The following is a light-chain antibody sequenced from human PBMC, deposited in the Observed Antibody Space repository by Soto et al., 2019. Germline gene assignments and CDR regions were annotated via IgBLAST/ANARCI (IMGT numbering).Light chain of an antibody. CDR3: MQTVHLPYT. J-gene: IGKJ2*01. CDR2: EVS. V-gene: IGKV2D-29*01. Sequence: EIVLTQTPLSLSVTPGQPAAISCKSSQSLVDSAWYLQRPGQPPQVLISEVSKRFSGVSDRFSGSGSGTDFTLEISRVEAEDVGVYYCMQTVHLPYTYGQGTRLEIK. CDR1: QSLVDSA.